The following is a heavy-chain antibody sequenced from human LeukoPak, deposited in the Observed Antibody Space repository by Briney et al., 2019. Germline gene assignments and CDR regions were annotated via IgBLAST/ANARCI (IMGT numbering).Heavy chain of an antibody. V-gene: IGHV3-23*01. CDR2: ISGGGSST. Sequence: GGSLRLSCAASGFTFSSYAMSWVRLAPGKGLEWVSTISGGGSSTYYADSVKGRFTISRDNYMNTLSMQMNSLRAEDTAVYYCAKLLDSGSYYKYDYWGQGTMATVSS. J-gene: IGHJ4*02. D-gene: IGHD3-10*01. CDR3: AKLLDSGSYYKYDY. CDR1: GFTFSSYA.